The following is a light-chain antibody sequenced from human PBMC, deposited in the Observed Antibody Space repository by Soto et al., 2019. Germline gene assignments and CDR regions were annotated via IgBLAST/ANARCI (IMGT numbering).Light chain of an antibody. J-gene: IGKJ4*01. CDR3: PQHSNWQIT. V-gene: IGKV3-11*01. CDR2: DAS. CDR1: QSVTSY. Sequence: EIVLTQSPVTLSLSPGERATLSRRASQSVTSYLVWYQQKPGQAPRLLIYDASNRATGIPARFSGSGSGTDFTLTISSLEPEGFPVYYCPQHSNWQITFGGGSKV.